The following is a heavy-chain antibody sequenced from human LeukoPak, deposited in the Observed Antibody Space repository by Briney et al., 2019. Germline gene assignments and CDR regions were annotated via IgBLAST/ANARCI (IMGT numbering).Heavy chain of an antibody. CDR2: IIPIFGTA. CDR3: ARDLVYSNYMNWFDP. V-gene: IGHV1-69*05. CDR1: GGTFSSYA. Sequence: SSVKVSCKASGGTFSSYAISWVRQAPGQGLEWMGRIIPIFGTANYAQKFQGRVTITTDESTSTAYMELSSLRSEDTAVYYCARDLVYSNYMNWFDPWGQGTLVTASS. D-gene: IGHD4-11*01. J-gene: IGHJ5*02.